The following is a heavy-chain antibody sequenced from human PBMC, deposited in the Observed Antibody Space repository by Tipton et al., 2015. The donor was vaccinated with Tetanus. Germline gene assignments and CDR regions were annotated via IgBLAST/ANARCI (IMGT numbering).Heavy chain of an antibody. Sequence: TLSLTCIVSGDSGSRHYWSWIRQPPGKALEWIGDIFYSGNSISNPSFRSRVTMSVDTSRTLFSLTLIAVTAADTAVYFCARGLIDDFLGSRIYFDSWGPGTLVTVSS. CDR2: IFYSGNS. CDR3: ARGLIDDFLGSRIYFDS. D-gene: IGHD2-8*01. CDR1: GDSGSRHY. V-gene: IGHV4-59*02. J-gene: IGHJ4*02.